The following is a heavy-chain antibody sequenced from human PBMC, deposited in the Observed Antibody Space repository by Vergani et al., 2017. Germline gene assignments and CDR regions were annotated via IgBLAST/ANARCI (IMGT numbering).Heavy chain of an antibody. CDR2: IYSTGST. Sequence: QVQLEESCPGLVKPSETLSLTCTVSGGSFNTYYWSWIRQSPGKGREWIGYIYSTGSTNYNPSLTSRVTMSVDTSKNQFSLKLRSVTAADTAVYFCARVMYRDEASTGYRLEGMDIWGQGTTVTISS. CDR3: ARVMYRDEASTGYRLEGMDI. J-gene: IGHJ6*01. CDR1: GGSFNTYY. D-gene: IGHD3-9*01. V-gene: IGHV4-59*13.